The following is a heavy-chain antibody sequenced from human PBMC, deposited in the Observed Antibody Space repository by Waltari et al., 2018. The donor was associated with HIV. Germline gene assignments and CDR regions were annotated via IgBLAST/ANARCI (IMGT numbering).Heavy chain of an antibody. V-gene: IGHV3-13*05. Sequence: VQLVESGGGLAQPGGSLRLSCDTSGFTINSYDMHWVRQIAGGGLEWVSGITTDGEPYYAGSVQGRFIISRQNAKKSVSLLMTGLTSGDTSVYYCTRGVSPGLAEAQWGSYFDFWGQGILVSVSS. CDR2: ITTDGEP. J-gene: IGHJ4*02. CDR3: TRGVSPGLAEAQWGSYFDF. CDR1: GFTINSYD. D-gene: IGHD3-16*01.